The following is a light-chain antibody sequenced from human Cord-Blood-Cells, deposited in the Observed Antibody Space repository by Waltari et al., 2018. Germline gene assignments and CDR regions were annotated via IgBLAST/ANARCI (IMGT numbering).Light chain of an antibody. CDR2: RNN. J-gene: IGLJ3*02. V-gene: IGLV1-47*01. CDR3: AAWDDSLSGWV. CDR1: SSNSGSNY. Sequence: QSVLTQPHPAPRTLGRRAAISCSGSSSNSGSNYHYCYQQLPGTAPKLLIYRNNQRPSGVPDRFSGSKSGTSASLAISGLRSEDEADYYCAAWDDSLSGWVFGGGTKLTVL.